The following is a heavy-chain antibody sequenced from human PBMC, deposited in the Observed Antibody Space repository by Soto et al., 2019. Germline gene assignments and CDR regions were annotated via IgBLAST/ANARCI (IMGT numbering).Heavy chain of an antibody. CDR1: GDSISSGTHY. CDR3: ARLAGLVRGALDS. J-gene: IGHJ4*02. D-gene: IGHD3-10*01. CDR2: IFYSGGT. V-gene: IGHV4-31*03. Sequence: QVQLQESGPGLVSPSQTLSLTCTVSGDSISSGTHYWSWIRQHPGKGLEWIGHIFYSGGTYYNPSLKSRLTMSVDTSRNQFSLKLNSVTAADTAVYYCARLAGLVRGALDSWGQGTLVTVSS.